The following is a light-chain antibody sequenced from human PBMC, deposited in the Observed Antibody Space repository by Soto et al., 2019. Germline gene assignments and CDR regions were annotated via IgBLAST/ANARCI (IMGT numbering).Light chain of an antibody. CDR2: DAS. CDR3: HQRFNWPWT. J-gene: IGKJ1*01. Sequence: EIVLTQSPATLSLSPGERATLSCTASQTVASQLAWYQHKPGQAPRLLISDASNRATGVPARFSGSGSRTDFTLTISSLEPEDFAVYYCHQRFNWPWTFGQGTKVEIK. V-gene: IGKV3-11*01. CDR1: QTVASQ.